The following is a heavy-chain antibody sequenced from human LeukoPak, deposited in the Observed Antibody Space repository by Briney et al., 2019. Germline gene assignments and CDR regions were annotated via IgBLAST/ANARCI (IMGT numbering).Heavy chain of an antibody. Sequence: PPETLSLTCSVSGGSISSYYWSWTRQPPGKGLEWIGYIYYSGSTNSNPSLTSRVTISVDTSKNQCSLKLSSVTAADTAVYYCASQYVARDDAFDIWGQGTMVTVSS. CDR2: IYYSGST. CDR3: ASQYVARDDAFDI. J-gene: IGHJ3*02. CDR1: GGSISSYY. D-gene: IGHD2-15*01. V-gene: IGHV4-59*01.